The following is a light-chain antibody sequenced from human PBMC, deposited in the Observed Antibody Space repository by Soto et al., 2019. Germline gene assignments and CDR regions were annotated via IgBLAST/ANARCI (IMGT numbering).Light chain of an antibody. CDR2: DVT. J-gene: IGLJ2*01. CDR1: SSDVGGYNF. CDR3: CSYAGSYTPVV. Sequence: QSALTQPRSVSGSPGQSVTISCTGTSSDVGGYNFVSWYQQYPGKAPKLMIYDVTGRPSGVPDRFSGSKSGNTASLTISGLQAEDEADYYCCSYAGSYTPVVFGGGTKLTVL. V-gene: IGLV2-11*01.